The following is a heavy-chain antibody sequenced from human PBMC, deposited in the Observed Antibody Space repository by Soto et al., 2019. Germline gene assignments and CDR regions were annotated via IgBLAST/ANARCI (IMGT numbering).Heavy chain of an antibody. Sequence: GGSLRLSCAASGFMFSNHGMHWVRQAPGKGLEWVAVIWSDGNNRYYADSVKGRFTISRDNSKNTLYLQMNSLRAEDTAVYYCARDPLLWFGELSSRFDPWGQGTLVTVSS. CDR1: GFMFSNHG. J-gene: IGHJ5*02. V-gene: IGHV3-33*01. D-gene: IGHD3-10*01. CDR2: IWSDGNNR. CDR3: ARDPLLWFGELSSRFDP.